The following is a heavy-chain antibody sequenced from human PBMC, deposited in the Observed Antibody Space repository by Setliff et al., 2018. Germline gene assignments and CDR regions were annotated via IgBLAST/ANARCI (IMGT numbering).Heavy chain of an antibody. J-gene: IGHJ4*02. V-gene: IGHV1-18*01. D-gene: IGHD6-13*01. CDR2: ISAYNGNT. Sequence: GASVKVSCKASGYTFTSYGISWVRQAPGQGLEWMGWISAYNGNTNYAQKLQGRVTMTTDTSTSTAYMELRSLRSDDTAVYYCATYSSIAAAGSPQYYFDYWGQGTLVTVSS. CDR3: ATYSSIAAAGSPQYYFDY. CDR1: GYTFTSYG.